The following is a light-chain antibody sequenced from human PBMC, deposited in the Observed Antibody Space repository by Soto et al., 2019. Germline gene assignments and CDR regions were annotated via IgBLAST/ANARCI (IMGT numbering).Light chain of an antibody. CDR1: QSVSSSY. Sequence: EIVLTQSPGTLSLSPGERATLSCRASQSVSSSYLAWYQQKPGQAPRLLIYGASSRATGIPDRFSGSGSGTDFTLTISRLDPEDFAVYYCHQYDRSPLTFGVGTKVEIK. J-gene: IGKJ4*01. CDR3: HQYDRSPLT. CDR2: GAS. V-gene: IGKV3-20*01.